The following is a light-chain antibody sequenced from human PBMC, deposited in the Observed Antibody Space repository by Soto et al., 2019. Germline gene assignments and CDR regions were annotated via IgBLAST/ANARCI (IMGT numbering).Light chain of an antibody. CDR1: SSDVGGYNS. CDR2: EVS. CDR3: SSCTRSNTWV. J-gene: IGLJ3*02. V-gene: IGLV2-14*01. Sequence: QSVLTQPASVSGSPGQSITISCTGTSSDVGGYNSVCWHQQHPGKAPKLMIYEVSNRPSGVSDRFSASKSGNTASLTISGLLADDEADYYCSSCTRSNTWVFGGGTKLTVL.